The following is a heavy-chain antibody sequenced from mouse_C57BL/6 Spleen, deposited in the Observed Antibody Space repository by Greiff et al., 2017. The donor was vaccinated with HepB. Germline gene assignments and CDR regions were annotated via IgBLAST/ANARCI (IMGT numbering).Heavy chain of an antibody. Sequence: EVKLVESVAELVRPGASVKLSCTASGFNIKNTYMHWVKQRPEQGLEWIGRIDPANGNTKYAPKFQGKATITADTSSNTAYLQLSSLTSEDTAIYYCARPYYYGSHYYAMDYWGQGTSVTVSS. CDR1: GFNIKNTY. D-gene: IGHD1-1*01. J-gene: IGHJ4*01. CDR3: ARPYYYGSHYYAMDY. V-gene: IGHV14-3*01. CDR2: IDPANGNT.